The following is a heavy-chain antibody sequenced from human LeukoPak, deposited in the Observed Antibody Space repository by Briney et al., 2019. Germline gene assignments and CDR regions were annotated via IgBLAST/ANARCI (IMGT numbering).Heavy chain of an antibody. CDR3: ARREDCSSTSCYMNWYFDL. CDR2: ISSSSSYI. Sequence: GGSLRLSCAASGFTFSDYSMNWVRQAPGKGLEWVSSISSSSSYIYYADSVKGRFTISRDNAKNSLYLQMNSLRAEDTAVYYCARREDCSSTSCYMNWYFDLWGRGTLVTVSS. D-gene: IGHD2-2*02. J-gene: IGHJ2*01. CDR1: GFTFSDYS. V-gene: IGHV3-21*01.